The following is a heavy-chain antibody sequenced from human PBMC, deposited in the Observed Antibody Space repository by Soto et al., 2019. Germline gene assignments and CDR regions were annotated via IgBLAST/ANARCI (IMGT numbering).Heavy chain of an antibody. CDR2: IYPGGVNI. CDR1: GYSFTSHY. J-gene: IGHJ4*02. V-gene: IGHV1-46*03. CDR3: ATFDSSGYYYYFDY. Sequence: GASVKVSCKAIGYSFTSHYMHWVRQAPGQGLEWMGTIYPGGVNIGYAQKFKGRVTVTKDPSTSTGYMELNSLTSEDTAVYYCATFDSSGYYYYFDYWGQGTLVTVSS. D-gene: IGHD3-22*01.